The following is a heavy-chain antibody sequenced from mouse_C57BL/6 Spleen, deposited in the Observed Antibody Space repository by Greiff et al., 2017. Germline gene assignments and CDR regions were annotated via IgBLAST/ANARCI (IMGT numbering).Heavy chain of an antibody. CDR2: IDPSDSYT. CDR3: ARKGLTGTDAMDY. Sequence: QVQLQQPGAELVMPGASVKLSCKASGYTFTSYWMHWVKQRPGQGLEWIGEIDPSDSYTNYNQKFKGKSTLTVDKSSSTAYMQLSSLTSEDSAAYYCARKGLTGTDAMDYWGQGTSVTVSS. D-gene: IGHD4-1*01. V-gene: IGHV1-69*01. J-gene: IGHJ4*01. CDR1: GYTFTSYW.